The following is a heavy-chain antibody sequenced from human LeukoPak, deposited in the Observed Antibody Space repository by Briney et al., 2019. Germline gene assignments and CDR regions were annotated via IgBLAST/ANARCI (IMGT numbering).Heavy chain of an antibody. Sequence: GGSLRLSCAASGFTFSNYGMAWVRQAPGKGLEWVAIISYAGTNEYYADSVKGRFTISRDNSKNKLYLQMNSLRVEDTVVYFCAKDSGIAAPAGGWFDPWGQGILVTVSS. CDR3: AKDSGIAAPAGGWFDP. CDR1: GFTFSNYG. J-gene: IGHJ5*02. CDR2: ISYAGTNE. D-gene: IGHD6-25*01. V-gene: IGHV3-30*18.